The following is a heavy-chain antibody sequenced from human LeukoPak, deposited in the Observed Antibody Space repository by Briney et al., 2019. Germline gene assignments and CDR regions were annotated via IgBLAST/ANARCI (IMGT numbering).Heavy chain of an antibody. CDR1: GFTFSSFA. CDR2: LSGSDPGT. D-gene: IGHD4-17*01. Sequence: GGSLRLSCAASGFTFSSFAMSWVRQTPGKGLEWVAALSGSDPGTYYPASVRGRFIISRDNSKNTLYLQMNSLRAEDTAVYYCASYGDYYYYYGMDVWGQGTTVTVSS. J-gene: IGHJ6*02. V-gene: IGHV3-23*01. CDR3: ASYGDYYYYYGMDV.